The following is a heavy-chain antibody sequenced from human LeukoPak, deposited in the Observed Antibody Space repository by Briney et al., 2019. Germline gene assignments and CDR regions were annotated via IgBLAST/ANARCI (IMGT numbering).Heavy chain of an antibody. V-gene: IGHV4-59*01. Sequence: SETLSLTCTVSGASISGYYWSWIRQPPGKGLEWLGYIYSSGSTNYNPSLKSRVTISVDTSKNQFSLKLRSVTAADTAVYYCARELGEEDFHDFDYWGQGTLVTVSS. CDR2: IYSSGST. CDR1: GASISGYY. CDR3: ARELGEEDFHDFDY. J-gene: IGHJ4*02. D-gene: IGHD3-10*01.